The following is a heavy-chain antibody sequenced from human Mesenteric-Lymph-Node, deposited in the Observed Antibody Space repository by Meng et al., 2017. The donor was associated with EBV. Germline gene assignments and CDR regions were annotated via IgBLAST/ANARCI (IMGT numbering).Heavy chain of an antibody. J-gene: IGHJ4*02. CDR1: GDSISSVE. D-gene: IGHD5-18*01. V-gene: IGHV4-4*02. CDR3: LRTGDYKLWLY. CDR2: VYIGGRGST. Sequence: QGQPQQWGAGLLKPSRTLSLTCAVSGDSISSVEWSWVRIPQGKGMGLIWEVYIGGRGSTFHTPSLKGRISVEEAKTKYPLSLKLGSAADTDVDVCLRTGDYKLWLYWGQGTLVTVSS.